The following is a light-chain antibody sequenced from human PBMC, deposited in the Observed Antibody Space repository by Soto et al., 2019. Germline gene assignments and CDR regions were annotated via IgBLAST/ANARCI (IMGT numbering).Light chain of an antibody. CDR1: QSVSSSY. CDR3: QQWHSSPSIT. Sequence: EIVLTQSPGTLSLSPGERATLSCRASQSVSSSYLAWYQQKPGQSPRLLLYGASNRATGVPDRFSGSGSGTDFTLTISSLEPEDFAVYFCQQWHSSPSITFGGGTKVDIK. J-gene: IGKJ4*01. V-gene: IGKV3-20*01. CDR2: GAS.